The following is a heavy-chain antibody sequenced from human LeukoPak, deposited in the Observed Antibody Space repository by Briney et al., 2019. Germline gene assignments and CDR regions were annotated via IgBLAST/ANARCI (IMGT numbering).Heavy chain of an antibody. CDR2: INHSGST. V-gene: IGHV4-34*01. Sequence: SETLSLTCAVYGGSFSGYYWSWIRQPPGKGLEWIGEINHSGSTNYNPSLKSRVTISVDTSKNQFSLKLRSVTAADTAVYYCARVSWNDGIDYWGQGTLVTVSS. J-gene: IGHJ4*02. CDR3: ARVSWNDGIDY. D-gene: IGHD1-1*01. CDR1: GGSFSGYY.